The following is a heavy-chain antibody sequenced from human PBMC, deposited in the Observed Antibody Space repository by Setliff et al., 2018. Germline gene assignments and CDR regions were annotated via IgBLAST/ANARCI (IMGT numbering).Heavy chain of an antibody. CDR3: ARTTTPSWIQLWFDY. D-gene: IGHD5-18*01. Sequence: GASVKVSCKASGYTFTDYYMHWVQQAPGKGLEWMGRVDPEDGETIYAEKFQGRVTITADTSTDTAYMELSSLRSEDTAVYYCARTTTPSWIQLWFDYWGQGTLVTVSS. CDR1: GYTFTDYY. J-gene: IGHJ4*02. V-gene: IGHV1-69-2*01. CDR2: VDPEDGET.